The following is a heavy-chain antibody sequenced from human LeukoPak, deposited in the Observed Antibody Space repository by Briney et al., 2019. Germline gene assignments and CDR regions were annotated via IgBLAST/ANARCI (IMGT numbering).Heavy chain of an antibody. CDR3: AELGITMIGGV. CDR1: GFTFTTYT. V-gene: IGHV3-48*01. D-gene: IGHD3-10*02. J-gene: IGHJ6*04. Sequence: GGSLRLSCTASGFTFTTYTMNWVRQAPGKGLEWVSYISSSGSTIYYADSVKGRFTISRDNSKNTLYLQMNSLRAEDTAVYYCAELGITMIGGVWGKGTTVTISS. CDR2: ISSSGSTI.